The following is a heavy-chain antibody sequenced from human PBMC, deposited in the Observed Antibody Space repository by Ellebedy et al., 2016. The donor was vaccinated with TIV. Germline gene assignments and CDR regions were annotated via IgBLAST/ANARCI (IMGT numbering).Heavy chain of an antibody. D-gene: IGHD2-15*01. CDR1: GFTFSNAW. CDR2: IKSKTDGGTT. V-gene: IGHV3-15*07. Sequence: GESLKISCAASGFTFSNAWMNWVRQAPGKGLEWVGRIKSKTDGGTTDYAAPVKGRFTISRDDSKNTLYLQMNSLKTEDTAVYYCTTGPPYCSGGSCYRDGMDVWGQGTTVTVSS. CDR3: TTGPPYCSGGSCYRDGMDV. J-gene: IGHJ6*02.